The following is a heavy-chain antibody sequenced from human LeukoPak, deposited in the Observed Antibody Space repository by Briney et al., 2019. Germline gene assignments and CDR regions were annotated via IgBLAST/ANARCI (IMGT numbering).Heavy chain of an antibody. D-gene: IGHD3-16*01. J-gene: IGHJ6*02. CDR1: GFTFINYG. Sequence: PGGYLRLSCAASGFTFINYGMNWVRQTPVKGLEWVSSIGSSSSYMYYADSVKGRFTISRDDAKNSLYLQMNSLRAEDTAVYYCARRMGGNLSQDYYGMDVWGQGTTVTVSS. CDR2: IGSSSSYM. V-gene: IGHV3-21*01. CDR3: ARRMGGNLSQDYYGMDV.